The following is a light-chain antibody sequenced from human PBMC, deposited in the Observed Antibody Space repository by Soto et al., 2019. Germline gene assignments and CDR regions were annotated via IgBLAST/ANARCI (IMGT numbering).Light chain of an antibody. Sequence: EIVLTQSPGALSLSPGERAILSCRASQSLSSNYLAWYQQKPGQAPRLLIYATSSRATGIPDRFSASGSGTYCTLTISRLEPEDSAVYYCQQFGYFGGGTKVEIK. CDR2: ATS. CDR3: QQFGY. CDR1: QSLSSNY. V-gene: IGKV3-20*01. J-gene: IGKJ4*01.